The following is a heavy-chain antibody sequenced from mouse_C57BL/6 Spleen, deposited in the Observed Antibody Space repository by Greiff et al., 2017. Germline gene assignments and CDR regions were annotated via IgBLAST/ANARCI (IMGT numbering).Heavy chain of an antibody. D-gene: IGHD1-1*01. CDR1: GFTFSDYG. V-gene: IGHV5-17*01. Sequence: DVQLVESGGGLVKPGGSLKLSCAASGFTFSDYGMHWVRQAPEKGLEWVAYISSGSSTIYYADTVKGRFTISRDNAKNTLFLQMTSLRSEDTAMDYCARPGSSPYYAMDYWGQGTSVTVSS. J-gene: IGHJ4*01. CDR3: ARPGSSPYYAMDY. CDR2: ISSGSSTI.